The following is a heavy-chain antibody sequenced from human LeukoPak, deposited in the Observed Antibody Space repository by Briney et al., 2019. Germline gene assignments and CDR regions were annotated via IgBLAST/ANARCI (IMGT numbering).Heavy chain of an antibody. Sequence: ASVEVSCKASGYTFTGYYMHWVRQAPGQGLEWMGRINPNSGGTNYAQKFQGRVTMTRDTSISTAYMELSRLRSDDTAVYYCARRASSSWYAFDYWGQGTLVTVSS. CDR2: INPNSGGT. CDR1: GYTFTGYY. D-gene: IGHD6-13*01. J-gene: IGHJ4*02. CDR3: ARRASSSWYAFDY. V-gene: IGHV1-2*06.